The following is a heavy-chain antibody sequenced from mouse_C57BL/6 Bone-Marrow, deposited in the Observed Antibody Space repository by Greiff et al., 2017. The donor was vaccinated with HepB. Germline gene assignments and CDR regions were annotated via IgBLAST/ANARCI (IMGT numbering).Heavy chain of an antibody. CDR1: GYTFTSYG. Sequence: QVQLKQSGAELARPGASVKLSCKASGYTFTSYGISWVKQRTGQGLEWIGEIYPRSGNTYYNEKFKGKATLTADKSSSTAAMELRSLTSEDSAVYFCARSDYGSSYVAYWGQGTLVTVSA. CDR3: ARSDYGSSYVAY. D-gene: IGHD1-1*01. J-gene: IGHJ3*01. CDR2: IYPRSGNT. V-gene: IGHV1-81*01.